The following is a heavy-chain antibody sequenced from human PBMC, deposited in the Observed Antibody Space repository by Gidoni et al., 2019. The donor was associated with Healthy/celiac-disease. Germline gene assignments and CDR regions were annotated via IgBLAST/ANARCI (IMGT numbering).Heavy chain of an antibody. CDR2: INAGNGNT. V-gene: IGHV1-3*01. CDR1: GYSFTSDA. J-gene: IGHJ6*02. CDR3: ASDEVAGYYSYDGMDV. Sequence: VQLVQSGAEVKKPGASVKVSGKASGYSFTSDAMHWVRQAPGQRPEWMGWINAGNGNTKSSHKFQAKCTLTSDPPAGPAYMALSSLRSEDTAVYYCASDEVAGYYSYDGMDVWGQGTTVTVSS. D-gene: IGHD6-19*01.